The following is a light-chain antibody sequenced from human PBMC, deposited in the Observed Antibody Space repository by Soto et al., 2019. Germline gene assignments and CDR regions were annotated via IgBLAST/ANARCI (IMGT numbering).Light chain of an antibody. CDR2: DAT. Sequence: DVQLIQSPSTLSASIGDRVTITCRVSQPIRDWVAWYQQKPGKAPKLLIYDATSSDSGVPSRFSGSGSETEFTLTISSLQPGDFGTYYCQQYDSYSNTFGQGTRVEL. V-gene: IGKV1-5*01. CDR3: QQYDSYSNT. J-gene: IGKJ1*01. CDR1: QPIRDW.